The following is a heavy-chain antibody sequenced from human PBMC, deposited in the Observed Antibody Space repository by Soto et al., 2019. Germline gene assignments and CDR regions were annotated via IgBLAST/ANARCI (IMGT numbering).Heavy chain of an antibody. CDR1: GFSFSSYA. J-gene: IGHJ6*02. V-gene: IGHV3-23*01. D-gene: IGHD4-4*01. Sequence: EGQLLESGGGLVQPGGSLRLSCAASGFSFSSYAMSWVRQVPGKGLEWVSGISTSGGRTFYADSVKGRFTISRDNFENKLYLQMNSLRGEDTALYYCAKVQSTHSVWGQGTTVTVSS. CDR3: AKVQSTHSV. CDR2: ISTSGGRT.